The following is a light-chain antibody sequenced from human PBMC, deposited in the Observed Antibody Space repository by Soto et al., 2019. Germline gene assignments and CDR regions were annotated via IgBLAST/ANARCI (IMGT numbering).Light chain of an antibody. Sequence: DIQMTQSQSYLSASVGDRVIITCRAIQSISSYLNWYQQKPGKAPKLLIYAASSLQSGVPSRFSGSGSGTDVTLTISSLQPEDFATYYCQQSYSTPITFGQGTRLEIK. V-gene: IGKV1-39*01. CDR1: QSISSY. J-gene: IGKJ5*01. CDR2: AAS. CDR3: QQSYSTPIT.